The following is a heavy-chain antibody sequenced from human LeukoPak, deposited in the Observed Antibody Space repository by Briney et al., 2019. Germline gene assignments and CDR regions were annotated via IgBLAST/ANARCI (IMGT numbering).Heavy chain of an antibody. CDR2: ISFDGSDK. CDR1: GFTFSSYD. J-gene: IGHJ6*02. D-gene: IGHD6-6*01. V-gene: IGHV3-30*18. Sequence: GGSLRLSCAASGFTFSSYDMYWVRQAPGKGLEWVAIISFDGSDKYYADSVNVRYTITRDNSKNTLFLQMDSLRPEDTAVYYCAKDNGWQTQLGGYYYYYGMDVWGQGTTVTVSS. CDR3: AKDNGWQTQLGGYYYYYGMDV.